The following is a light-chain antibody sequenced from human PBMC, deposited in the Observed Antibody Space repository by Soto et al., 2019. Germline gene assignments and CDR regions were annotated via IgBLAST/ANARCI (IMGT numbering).Light chain of an antibody. CDR2: GAS. CDR3: QQYNNWPPRT. V-gene: IGKV3-15*01. Sequence: EIVMTQSPASLSVSPGEISTLSCRASQIISNSLAWYQQKPGQAPSLLIYGASTRATGIPARFSGSGSGTEFTLTISSLQSEDSALYYCQQYNNWPPRTFGQGTKLEIK. J-gene: IGKJ2*01. CDR1: QIISNS.